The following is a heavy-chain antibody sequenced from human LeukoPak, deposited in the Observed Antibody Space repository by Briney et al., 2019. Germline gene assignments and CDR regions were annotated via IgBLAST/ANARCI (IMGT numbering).Heavy chain of an antibody. Sequence: PSETLSLTCTVSGGSINSYYWSWIRQPPGKGLEWIGYIYYSGSTNYNPSLKSRVTISVDTSKNQFSLKLSSVTAADTAVYYCARADFWSGYYLDYWGQGTLVTVSS. V-gene: IGHV4-59*01. CDR2: IYYSGST. D-gene: IGHD3-3*01. J-gene: IGHJ4*02. CDR3: ARADFWSGYYLDY. CDR1: GGSINSYY.